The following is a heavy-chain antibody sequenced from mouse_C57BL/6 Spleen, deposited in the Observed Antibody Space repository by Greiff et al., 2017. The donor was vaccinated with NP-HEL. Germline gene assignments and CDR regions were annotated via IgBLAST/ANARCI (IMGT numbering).Heavy chain of an antibody. Sequence: VQLHQSGPGLVQPSQSLSITCTVSGFSLTSYGVHWVRQSPGKGLEWLGVIWRGGSTDYNAAFMSRLSITKDNSKSQVFFKMNSLQADDTAIYYCAKSRGSSPYWYFDVWGTGTTVTVSS. CDR2: IWRGGST. CDR1: GFSLTSYG. D-gene: IGHD1-1*01. V-gene: IGHV2-5*01. J-gene: IGHJ1*03. CDR3: AKSRGSSPYWYFDV.